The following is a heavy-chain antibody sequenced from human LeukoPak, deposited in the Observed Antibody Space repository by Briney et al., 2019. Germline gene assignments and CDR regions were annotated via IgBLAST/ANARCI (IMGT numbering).Heavy chain of an antibody. V-gene: IGHV3-48*02. CDR2: IRTSTEGANYA. CDR3: ARDQRYAFDY. CDR1: GFTFSSHA. D-gene: IGHD3-9*01. J-gene: IGHJ4*02. Sequence: GRSLRLSCAASGFTFSSHAMHWVRQAPGKGLEWVSNIRTSTEGANYAIYADSVKGRVTFSRDDAKNTLYLHMHSLRDDDTAVYYCARDQRYAFDYWGQGILVTVSS.